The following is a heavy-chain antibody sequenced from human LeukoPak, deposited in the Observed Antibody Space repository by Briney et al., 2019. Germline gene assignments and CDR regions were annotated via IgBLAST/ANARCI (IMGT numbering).Heavy chain of an antibody. CDR1: GGSFSGYY. D-gene: IGHD3-10*01. CDR2: IYYSGST. Sequence: SETLSLTCAVYGGSFSGYYWGWIRQPPGKGLEWIGSIYYSGSTYYNPSLKSRVTISVDTSKNQFSLKLSSVTAADTAVYYCARRILSLYYYYGMDVWGQGTTVTVSS. V-gene: IGHV4-39*01. CDR3: ARRILSLYYYYGMDV. J-gene: IGHJ6*02.